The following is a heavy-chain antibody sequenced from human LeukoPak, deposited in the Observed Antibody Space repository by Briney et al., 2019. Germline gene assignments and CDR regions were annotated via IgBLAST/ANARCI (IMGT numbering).Heavy chain of an antibody. CDR2: IKEDGSAQ. J-gene: IGHJ4*02. CDR3: AKDGDGYHN. V-gene: IGHV3-7*01. CDR1: GFIFSGSW. D-gene: IGHD3-9*01. Sequence: PGGSLRLSCTASGFIFSGSWMAWIRQAPGKGLEWVANIKEDGSAQYYADSVKGRFTISRDNTKNSLYLQMNSLTAEDTAMYYCAKDGDGYHNWGQGALVTVSS.